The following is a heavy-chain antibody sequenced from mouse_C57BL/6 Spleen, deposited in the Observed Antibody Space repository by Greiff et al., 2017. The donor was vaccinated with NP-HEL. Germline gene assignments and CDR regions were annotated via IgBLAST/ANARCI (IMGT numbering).Heavy chain of an antibody. Sequence: VQLQQSGAELVRPGASVTLSCTASGFNITDDYMHWVKQRPEQGLEWIGWIDPENGDTEYASKFPGQATITADTSSNTAYLQLSSLTSKDTAVYYCTTGTYYYGSSYRDSFDYWGQGTTLTVSS. CDR2: IDPENGDT. D-gene: IGHD1-1*01. CDR3: TTGTYYYGSSYRDSFDY. J-gene: IGHJ2*01. V-gene: IGHV14-4*01. CDR1: GFNITDDY.